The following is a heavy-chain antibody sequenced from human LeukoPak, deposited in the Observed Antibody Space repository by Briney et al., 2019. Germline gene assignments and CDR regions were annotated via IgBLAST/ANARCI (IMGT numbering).Heavy chain of an antibody. J-gene: IGHJ4*02. CDR1: GGSISSSSYY. CDR2: IYYSGST. Sequence: SSETLSLTRTVSGGSISSSSYYWGWIRQPPGKGLEWIGSIYYSGSTYYNPSLKSRVTISVDTSKNQFSLKLSSVTAVDTAVYYCARHEGLRLGELSSWGQGTLVTVSS. D-gene: IGHD3-16*02. V-gene: IGHV4-39*01. CDR3: ARHEGLRLGELSS.